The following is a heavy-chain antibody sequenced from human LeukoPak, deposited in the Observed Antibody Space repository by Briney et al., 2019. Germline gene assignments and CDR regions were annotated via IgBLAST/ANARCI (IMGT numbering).Heavy chain of an antibody. CDR2: INTDGSST. CDR1: GFTFSNYW. J-gene: IGHJ4*02. Sequence: PGGSLRLSCAASGFTFSNYWMHWVRQAPGKGPVWVARINTDGSSTTYADSVKGRFTISRDNAKSTLYLQMNSLRAEDTAVYYCARGWDVVVLAAREDFDYWGQGTLVTVSS. CDR3: ARGWDVVVLAAREDFDY. V-gene: IGHV3-74*01. D-gene: IGHD2-2*01.